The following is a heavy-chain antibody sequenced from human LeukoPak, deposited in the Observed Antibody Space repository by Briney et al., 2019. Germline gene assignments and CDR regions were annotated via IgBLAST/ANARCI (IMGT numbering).Heavy chain of an antibody. CDR1: GFTFSSSA. Sequence: PGGSLRLSCAASGFTFSSSAMSWVRQAPGKGLEWVSAISNNGGYTYYANSVQGRFTISRDNSKSTLCLQMNSLRAEDTAVYYCAREVVIFPDYYYYGMDVWGQGATVTVSS. CDR3: AREVVIFPDYYYYGMDV. V-gene: IGHV3-23*01. D-gene: IGHD3-9*01. CDR2: ISNNGGYT. J-gene: IGHJ6*02.